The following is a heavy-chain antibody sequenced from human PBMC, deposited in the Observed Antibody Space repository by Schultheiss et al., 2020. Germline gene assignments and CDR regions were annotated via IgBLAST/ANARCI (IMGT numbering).Heavy chain of an antibody. V-gene: IGHV4-30-4*02. CDR1: GGSISSGDYY. CDR2: IYYSGST. CDR3: ARDRGSFAGHGYFDL. D-gene: IGHD2-15*01. J-gene: IGHJ2*01. Sequence: SETLSLTCTVSGGSISSGDYYWSWIRQPPGKGLEWIGYIYYSGSTYYNPSLKSRVTISVDTSKNQFSLKLSSVTAADTAVYYCARDRGSFAGHGYFDLWGRGTLVTVSS.